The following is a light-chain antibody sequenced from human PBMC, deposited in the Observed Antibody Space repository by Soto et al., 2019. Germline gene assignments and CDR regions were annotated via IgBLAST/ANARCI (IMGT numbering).Light chain of an antibody. Sequence: QSALTQPPSVSGAPGQRVTISCTGSSSNIGAGYDVHWYQQLPRTVPKLLIYGTSNRPSGVPDRFSGSKSGTSASLAITGLRAEDEADYYCQSYDSSLSGVVFGGGTKLTVL. CDR2: GTS. CDR3: QSYDSSLSGVV. J-gene: IGLJ2*01. V-gene: IGLV1-40*01. CDR1: SSNIGAGYD.